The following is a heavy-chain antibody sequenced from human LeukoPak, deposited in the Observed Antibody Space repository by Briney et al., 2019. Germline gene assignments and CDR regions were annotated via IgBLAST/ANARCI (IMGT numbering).Heavy chain of an antibody. CDR2: TYYSSKWIN. CDR3: ARGGYRNWFDP. J-gene: IGHJ5*02. D-gene: IGHD5-18*01. CDR1: GVSISSSSFS. V-gene: IGHV6-1*01. Sequence: SQTLSLTCAISGVSISSSSFSWGWIRQSPSRGLEWLGRTYYSSKWINEYAESVKSRITINPDTSKNQFSLQLKSVTPEDTAVYYCARGGYRNWFDPWGQGTLVNVSS.